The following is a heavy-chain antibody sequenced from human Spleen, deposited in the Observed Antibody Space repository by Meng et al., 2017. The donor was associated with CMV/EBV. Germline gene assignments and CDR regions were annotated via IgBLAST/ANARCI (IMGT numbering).Heavy chain of an antibody. CDR1: GFTFSSYG. D-gene: IGHD2-2*01. J-gene: IGHJ6*02. CDR3: AKDAVVVPAAKYYYYYGMDV. CDR2: IWYDGSNK. Sequence: GESLKISCAASGFTFSSYGMHWVRQAPGKGLEWVAVIWYDGSNKYYADSVKGRFTISRDNSKNTLYLQMNSLRAEDTAVYYCAKDAVVVPAAKYYYYYGMDVWGQGTTVTVSS. V-gene: IGHV3-33*06.